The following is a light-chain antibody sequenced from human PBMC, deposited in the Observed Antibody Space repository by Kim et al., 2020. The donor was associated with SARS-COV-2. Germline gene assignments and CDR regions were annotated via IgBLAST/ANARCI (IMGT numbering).Light chain of an antibody. CDR1: QSVSSN. CDR3: QQYNNWLT. J-gene: IGKJ4*01. CDR2: GAS. V-gene: IGKV3-15*01. Sequence: SVSQGERATLSGRASQSVSSNLAWYQQKPGQAPRLLSYGASTRATGIPARCSGSGSGTEFTLTISSLQSEDFAVYYCQQYNNWLTFGGGTKVEIK.